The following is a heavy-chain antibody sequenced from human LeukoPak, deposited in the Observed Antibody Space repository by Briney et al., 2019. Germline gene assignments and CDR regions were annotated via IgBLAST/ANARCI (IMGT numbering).Heavy chain of an antibody. CDR2: INPSGGST. V-gene: IGHV1-46*03. CDR3: VTHYYYYYYMDV. J-gene: IGHJ6*03. CDR1: GYTFTSYY. Sequence: ASVKVSCKASGYTFTSYYMHWVRQAPGQGLEWMGIINPSGGSTSYAQKFQGRVTMTRDMSTSTVYVELSSLRSEDTAVYYCVTHYYYYYYMDVWGKGTTVTVSS.